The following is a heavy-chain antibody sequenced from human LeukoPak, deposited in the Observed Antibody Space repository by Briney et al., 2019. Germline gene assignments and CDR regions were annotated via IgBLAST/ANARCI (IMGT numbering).Heavy chain of an antibody. CDR1: GFTFSSYW. CDR2: INSDGSST. CDR3: AKWGDYDVLTGYYDSAY. V-gene: IGHV3-74*01. D-gene: IGHD3-9*01. J-gene: IGHJ4*02. Sequence: PGGSLRLSCAASGFTFSSYWMHWVRQAPGKGLVWVSRINSDGSSTSYADSVKGRFTISRDNSKNTLYLQMNSLRAEDTAIYYCAKWGDYDVLTGYYDSAYWGQGTLVTVSS.